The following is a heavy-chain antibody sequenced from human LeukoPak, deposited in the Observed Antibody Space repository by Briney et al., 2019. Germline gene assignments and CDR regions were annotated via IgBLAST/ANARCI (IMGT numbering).Heavy chain of an antibody. D-gene: IGHD3-22*01. V-gene: IGHV3-64D*09. J-gene: IGHJ1*01. CDR3: VKGQRYYDSSGYYSIEYFQH. Sequence: GGSLRLSCSASGXTFSSYAVHWVRQAPGKGLEYVSAISSNGGSTYYADSVKGRFTISRDNSKNTLYLQMSSLRAEDTAVYYCVKGQRYYDSSGYYSIEYFQHWGQGTLVTVSS. CDR1: GXTFSSYA. CDR2: ISSNGGST.